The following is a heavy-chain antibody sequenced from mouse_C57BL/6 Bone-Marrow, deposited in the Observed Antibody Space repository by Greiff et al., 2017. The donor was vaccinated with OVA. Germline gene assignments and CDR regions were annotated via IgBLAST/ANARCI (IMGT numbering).Heavy chain of an antibody. CDR2: IYPSDSET. V-gene: IGHV1-61*01. Sequence: QVQLQQPGAELVRPGSSVKLSCKASGYTFTSYWMDWVKQRPGQGLEWIGNIYPSDSETHYNQKFKDKATLTVDKSSSTAYMQLSSLTSEDSAVYYCARQLRLLYYFDYWGQGTTLTVSS. J-gene: IGHJ2*01. D-gene: IGHD3-2*02. CDR3: ARQLRLLYYFDY. CDR1: GYTFTSYW.